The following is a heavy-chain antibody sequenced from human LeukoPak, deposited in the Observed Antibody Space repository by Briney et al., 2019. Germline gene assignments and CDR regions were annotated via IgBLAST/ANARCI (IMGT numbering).Heavy chain of an antibody. CDR1: GFTFSSYA. CDR3: AKDIRVVVVAATPWAFDI. J-gene: IGHJ3*02. Sequence: GGSLRLSCAASGFTFSSYAMSWVRQAPGTGLEWVSAISGSGGSTYYADSVKGRFTISRDNSKNTLYLQMNSLRAEDTAVYYCAKDIRVVVVAATPWAFDIWGQGTMVTVSS. V-gene: IGHV3-23*01. D-gene: IGHD2-15*01. CDR2: ISGSGGST.